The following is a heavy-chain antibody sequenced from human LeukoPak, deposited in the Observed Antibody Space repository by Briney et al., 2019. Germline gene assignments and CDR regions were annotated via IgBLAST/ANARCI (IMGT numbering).Heavy chain of an antibody. CDR2: IYYSGST. CDR1: GGSISSGGYY. J-gene: IGHJ4*02. V-gene: IGHV4-31*03. CDR3: ARVLTRYYYDSSGYKGPYYFDY. D-gene: IGHD3-22*01. Sequence: SETLSLTCTVSGGSISSGGYYWSWIRQHPGKGLEWIGYIYYSGSTYYNPSLKSRVTISVDTSKNQFSLKLSSVTAAGTAVYYCARVLTRYYYDSSGYKGPYYFDYWGQGTLVTVSS.